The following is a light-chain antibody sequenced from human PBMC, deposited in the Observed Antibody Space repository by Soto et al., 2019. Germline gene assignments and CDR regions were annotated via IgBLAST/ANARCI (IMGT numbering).Light chain of an antibody. CDR2: DVN. V-gene: IGLV2-14*03. CDR1: SSDVGGSDF. Sequence: QSALTQPASVSGSPGQSIAISCTGTSSDVGGSDFVSWYQHHPGKAPKLIIHDVNNRPSGVSARFSGSKSGNTASLTISGLQAEDEADYFCSSYTTGNTPYVXGAGTKLTVL. CDR3: SSYTTGNTPYV. J-gene: IGLJ1*01.